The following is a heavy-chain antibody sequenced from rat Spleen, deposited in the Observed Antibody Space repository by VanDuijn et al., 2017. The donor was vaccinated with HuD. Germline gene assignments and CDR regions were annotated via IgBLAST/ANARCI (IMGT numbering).Heavy chain of an antibody. CDR2: LSYDASAP. Sequence: EVQLVESGGGLVQPGGSLKLSCAASGLSFSNYDMAWVRQAPTKGLEWVATLSYDASAPYYRDSVKGRFTISRDTAQNTLYLQMNSLRSEDTATYYCARGGFFRYWGQGVMVTVSS. CDR3: ARGGFFRY. V-gene: IGHV5-29*01. CDR1: GLSFSNYD. D-gene: IGHD1-6*01. J-gene: IGHJ2*01.